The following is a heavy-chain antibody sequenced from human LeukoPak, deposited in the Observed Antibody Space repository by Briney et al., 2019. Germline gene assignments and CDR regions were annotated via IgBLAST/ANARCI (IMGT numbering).Heavy chain of an antibody. CDR1: GYTLTVLS. D-gene: IGHD3-10*01. V-gene: IGHV1-24*01. CDR2: FDPEDGET. Sequence: GASVKVSCKVAGYTLTVLSMHWVRQAPGKGLEWMGGFDPEDGETIYAQKFQGRVTMTEDTSTDTAYMELSSLRSEDTAVYYCATIVRGEFSFDYWGQGTLVTVSS. CDR3: ATIVRGEFSFDY. J-gene: IGHJ4*02.